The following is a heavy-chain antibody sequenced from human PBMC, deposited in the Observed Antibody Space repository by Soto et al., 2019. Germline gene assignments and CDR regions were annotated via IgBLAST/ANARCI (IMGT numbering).Heavy chain of an antibody. CDR2: VSHDGRNT. V-gene: IGHV3-30*18. J-gene: IGHJ4*02. CDR3: AKGGRQWLVTSDFNY. Sequence: VQLVESGGGAVQPGRSLRLSCAASGFTFSDYAMHWVRQAPGKGLEWVAVVSHDGRNTHYADSVKGRFTIYRDSSKYTVSLEMTSLRAEDTAVYYCAKGGRQWLVTSDFNYWGQGALVTVSS. CDR1: GFTFSDYA. D-gene: IGHD6-19*01.